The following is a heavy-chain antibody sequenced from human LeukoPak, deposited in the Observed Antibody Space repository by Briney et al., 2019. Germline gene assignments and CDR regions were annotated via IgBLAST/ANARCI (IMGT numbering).Heavy chain of an antibody. Sequence: GGSLRLSCAASGFTFSSYSMNWVRQAPGKGLEWVSSISSSSSYIYYAASVKGRFTISRDNAKNSLYLQMNSLRAEDTAVYYCAREIWFGELTRYNWFDPWGQGTLVTVSS. CDR3: AREIWFGELTRYNWFDP. V-gene: IGHV3-21*01. CDR1: GFTFSSYS. D-gene: IGHD3-10*01. J-gene: IGHJ5*02. CDR2: ISSSSSYI.